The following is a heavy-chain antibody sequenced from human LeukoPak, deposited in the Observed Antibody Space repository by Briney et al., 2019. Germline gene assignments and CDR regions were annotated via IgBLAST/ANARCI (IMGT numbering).Heavy chain of an antibody. V-gene: IGHV4-39*01. CDR2: IYYSGST. J-gene: IGHJ4*02. D-gene: IGHD3-22*01. CDR3: ARQSGYYRYYFDY. CDR1: GGSISSSSYY. Sequence: SETLSLTXTVSGGSISSSSYYWGWIRQPPGKGLDWIGSIYYSGSTYYNPSLKSRVTISVDTSKNQFSLKLSSVTAADTAVYYCARQSGYYRYYFDYWGQGTLVTVSS.